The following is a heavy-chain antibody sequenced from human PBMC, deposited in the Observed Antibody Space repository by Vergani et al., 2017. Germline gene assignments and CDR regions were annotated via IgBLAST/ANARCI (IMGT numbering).Heavy chain of an antibody. CDR2: IKSKPDGGTT. D-gene: IGHD5-18*01. J-gene: IGHJ4*02. CDR3: SRGRGYSFGYSDY. CDR1: GFTFYNAW. Sequence: EVQLMESGGGLVKPGGSLRLSCAASGFTFYNAWMSWVRQAPGKGLEWVGRIKSKPDGGTTEYAASVKGRFTISRDDSKRLAYLQLSGLKTEDTAVYFCSRGRGYSFGYSDYWGQGTLVTVSS. V-gene: IGHV3-15*01.